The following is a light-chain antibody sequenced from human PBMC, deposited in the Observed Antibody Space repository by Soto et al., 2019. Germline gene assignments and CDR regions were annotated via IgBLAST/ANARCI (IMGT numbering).Light chain of an antibody. V-gene: IGKV1-33*01. CDR3: QQYDNLLPLT. J-gene: IGKJ4*01. CDR1: QDISNY. Sequence: DIQMTQSPSSLSASVGDRVTITCQASQDISNYLNWYQQKPGKAPKLLIYDASNLETGVPSRFSGSGSGTDFTFTISSLQLEDIATYYCQQYDNLLPLTFGGGTKVEIK. CDR2: DAS.